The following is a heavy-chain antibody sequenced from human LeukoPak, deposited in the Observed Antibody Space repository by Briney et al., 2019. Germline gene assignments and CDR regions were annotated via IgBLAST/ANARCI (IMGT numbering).Heavy chain of an antibody. CDR3: AKDLDIVATITGN. Sequence: GGSLRLPCAASGFTFSSYAMSWVRQAPGKGLEWVSGVSGSGGSTYYADSVKGRFTISRDNSKNTLYLQMNSLRAEDTAVYYCAKDLDIVATITGNWGQGTLVTVSS. D-gene: IGHD5-12*01. CDR2: VSGSGGST. V-gene: IGHV3-23*01. CDR1: GFTFSSYA. J-gene: IGHJ4*02.